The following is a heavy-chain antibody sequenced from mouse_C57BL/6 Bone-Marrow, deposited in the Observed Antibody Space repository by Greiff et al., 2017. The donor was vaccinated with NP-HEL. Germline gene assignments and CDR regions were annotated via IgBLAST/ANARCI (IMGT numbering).Heavy chain of an antibody. CDR2: ISNGGGST. Sequence: EVMLVESGGGLVQPGGSLKLSCAASGFTFSDYYMYWVRQTPEKRLEWVAYISNGGGSTYYPDTVKGRFTISRDNAKNTLYLQMSRLKSEDTAMYYCAGEDLITTVVAEGWYFDVWGTGTTVTVSS. D-gene: IGHD1-1*01. V-gene: IGHV5-12*01. CDR3: AGEDLITTVVAEGWYFDV. J-gene: IGHJ1*03. CDR1: GFTFSDYY.